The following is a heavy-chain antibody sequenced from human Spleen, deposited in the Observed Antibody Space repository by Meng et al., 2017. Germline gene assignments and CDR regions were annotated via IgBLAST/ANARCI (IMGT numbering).Heavy chain of an antibody. CDR3: ARGGIAGYPRYFDY. D-gene: IGHD3-16*01. Sequence: SETLSLTCAVSGYSISKGYYWGWIRQPPGKGLEWIGTVDHSGISYYNASLESRVTMSVDTSKNQFSLKMSSVTAADTAVYYCARGGIAGYPRYFDYWGQGTLVTVSS. CDR1: GYSISKGYY. J-gene: IGHJ4*02. V-gene: IGHV4-38-2*01. CDR2: VDHSGIS.